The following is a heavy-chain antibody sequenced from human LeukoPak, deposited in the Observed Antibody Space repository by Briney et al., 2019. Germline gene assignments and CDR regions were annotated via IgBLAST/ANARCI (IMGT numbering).Heavy chain of an antibody. V-gene: IGHV4-59*08. CDR2: IYYSGST. Sequence: SETLSLTCTVSGGSISSYYWSWIRQPPGKGLEWIGYIYYSGSTNYNPSLESRVTISVDTSKNQLSLKLSSVTAADTAVYYCAREERAYCGNDCYSDWFDPWGQGTLVTVSS. CDR3: AREERAYCGNDCYSDWFDP. D-gene: IGHD2-21*02. J-gene: IGHJ5*02. CDR1: GGSISSYY.